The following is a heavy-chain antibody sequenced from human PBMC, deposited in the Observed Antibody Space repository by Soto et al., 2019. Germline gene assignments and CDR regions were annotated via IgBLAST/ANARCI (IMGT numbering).Heavy chain of an antibody. Sequence: PSETLSLTCAVSGYSIRSGYYWGWIRQAPGKGLEWIGSIYRSGKTYYSPSLQSRVTISVDTSKNQFSLKLSSVTAADTAVYFCARDELLYYFDFWGRGXLVTVYS. J-gene: IGHJ4*02. D-gene: IGHD1-7*01. CDR2: IYRSGKT. CDR3: ARDELLYYFDF. CDR1: GYSIRSGYY. V-gene: IGHV4-38-2*02.